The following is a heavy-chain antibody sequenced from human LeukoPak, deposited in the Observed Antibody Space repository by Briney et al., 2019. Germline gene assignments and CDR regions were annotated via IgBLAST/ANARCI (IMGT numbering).Heavy chain of an antibody. V-gene: IGHV5-51*01. CDR2: IYPGDSDT. Sequence: GESLKISCKGSGYSFTSYWIGWVRQMPGKGLEWMGIIYPGDSDTRYSPSFQGQVTISADKSISTAYLQWSSLKASDTAMYYCARQGGDSSGWYGYGRADYWGQGTLVTVSS. CDR1: GYSFTSYW. D-gene: IGHD6-19*01. J-gene: IGHJ4*02. CDR3: ARQGGDSSGWYGYGRADY.